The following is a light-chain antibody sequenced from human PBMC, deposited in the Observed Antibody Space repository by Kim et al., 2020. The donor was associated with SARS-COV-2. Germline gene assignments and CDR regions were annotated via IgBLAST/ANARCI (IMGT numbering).Light chain of an antibody. CDR1: SGSIASTN. Sequence: GKPVTISCPRSSGSIASTNVQWYQQRPGTSPTAVIFENNQRPSGVPDRFSGSIDGSSNSASLTISGLKTEDEADYYCQSFDSNIQVFGGGTKLTVL. CDR2: ENN. CDR3: QSFDSNIQV. J-gene: IGLJ3*02. V-gene: IGLV6-57*01.